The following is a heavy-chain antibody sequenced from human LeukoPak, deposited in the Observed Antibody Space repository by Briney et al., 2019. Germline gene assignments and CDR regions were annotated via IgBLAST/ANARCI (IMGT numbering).Heavy chain of an antibody. CDR3: ARSRRYTYDAFDI. Sequence: SETLSLTCTVSGGSISSYCWSWIRQPPGKGLEWIGYIYYSGSTNHNPYLKRRVNISVDTSKNQFSLKVSSVTAADTAVYYCARSRRYTYDAFDIWGQGTMVTVSS. CDR2: IYYSGST. J-gene: IGHJ3*02. V-gene: IGHV4-59*08. D-gene: IGHD5-18*01. CDR1: GGSISSYC.